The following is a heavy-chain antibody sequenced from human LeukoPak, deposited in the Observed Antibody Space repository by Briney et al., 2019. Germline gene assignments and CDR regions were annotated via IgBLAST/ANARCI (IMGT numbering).Heavy chain of an antibody. D-gene: IGHD5-24*01. Sequence: SETLSLTCTVSGVSISSYYWTWIRQPPGKGLEWIGYVYYSGSTNYNPSLKSRVSISVDTSKNQFSLNLSSVTATDTAVYYCTREDGYNFRVIDYWGQGTLVIVSS. V-gene: IGHV4-59*01. CDR1: GVSISSYY. J-gene: IGHJ4*02. CDR3: TREDGYNFRVIDY. CDR2: VYYSGST.